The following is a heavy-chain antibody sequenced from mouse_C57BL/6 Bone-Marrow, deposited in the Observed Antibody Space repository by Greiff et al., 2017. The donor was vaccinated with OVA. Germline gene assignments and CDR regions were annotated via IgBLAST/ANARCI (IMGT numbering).Heavy chain of an antibody. CDR1: GYTFTSYW. V-gene: IGHV1-55*01. Sequence: VKLQQPGAELVKPGASVKMSCKASGYTFTSYWITWVKQRPGQGLEWIGDIYPGSGSTNYNDKFKSKDTLTVYTSSSTAYMQLSSLTSEDSAVYYCARWGTTARGFAYWGQGTLVTVAA. D-gene: IGHD1-2*01. J-gene: IGHJ3*01. CDR2: IYPGSGST. CDR3: ARWGTTARGFAY.